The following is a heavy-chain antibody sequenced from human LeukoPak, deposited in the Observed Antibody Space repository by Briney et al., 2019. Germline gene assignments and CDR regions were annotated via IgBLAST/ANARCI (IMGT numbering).Heavy chain of an antibody. CDR1: EFTFSSYG. CDR3: ARDLSGVTGYTYGRGIDY. D-gene: IGHD5-18*01. J-gene: IGHJ4*02. V-gene: IGHV3-30*02. Sequence: GGSLRLSCAASEFTFSSYGMHWVRQAPGKGLEWVAFIRYDGSNKYYADSVKGRFTISRDNAKNSLYLQMNSLRAEDTAVYYCARDLSGVTGYTYGRGIDYWGQGTLVTVSS. CDR2: IRYDGSNK.